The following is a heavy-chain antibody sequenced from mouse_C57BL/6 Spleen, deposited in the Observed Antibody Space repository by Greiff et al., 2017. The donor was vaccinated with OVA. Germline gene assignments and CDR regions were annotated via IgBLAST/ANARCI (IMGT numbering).Heavy chain of an antibody. CDR2: IDPSDSET. CDR3: ARCDYDGGAPYFDY. D-gene: IGHD2-4*01. CDR1: GYTFTSYW. Sequence: QVQLQQPGAELVRPGSSVKLSCKASGYTFTSYWMHWVKQRPIQGLEWIGNIDPSDSETHYNQKFKDKATLTVDKSSSTAYMQLSSLTSEDSAVYDCARCDYDGGAPYFDYWGQGTTLTVSS. J-gene: IGHJ2*01. V-gene: IGHV1-52*01.